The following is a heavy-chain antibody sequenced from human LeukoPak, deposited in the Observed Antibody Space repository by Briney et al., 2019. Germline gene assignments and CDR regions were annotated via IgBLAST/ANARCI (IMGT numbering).Heavy chain of an antibody. Sequence: ASVNVSCKASGGTFSSYAISGVRQAPGQGLEGMGGIIPIFGTANYAQKFQGRVTITADESTRTAYMEMSSLRSEDTAVYYCARDSGYDSNWFDPWGQGTLVTVSS. CDR1: GGTFSSYA. D-gene: IGHD5-12*01. CDR2: IIPIFGTA. CDR3: ARDSGYDSNWFDP. J-gene: IGHJ5*02. V-gene: IGHV1-69*13.